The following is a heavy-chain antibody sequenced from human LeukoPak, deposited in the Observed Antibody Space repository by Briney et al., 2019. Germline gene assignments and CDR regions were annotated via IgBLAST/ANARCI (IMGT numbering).Heavy chain of an antibody. CDR3: ARSGIIGYCSSTSCPPPYGMDV. D-gene: IGHD2-2*01. CDR2: INPNSGGT. J-gene: IGHJ6*02. CDR1: GYTFTGYY. Sequence: GASVKVSCKASGYTFTGYYMHWVRQAPGQGHQWMGRINPNSGGTNYAQKFQGRVTMTRDTSISTAYMELSRLRSDDTAVYYCARSGIIGYCSSTSCPPPYGMDVWGQGTTVTVSS. V-gene: IGHV1-2*06.